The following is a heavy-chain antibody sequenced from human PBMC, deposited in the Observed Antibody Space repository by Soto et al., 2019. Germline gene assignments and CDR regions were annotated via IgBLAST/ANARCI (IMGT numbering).Heavy chain of an antibody. Sequence: GXXLKISCQTSGYNFTKYWISWVRQMPGKGLEWMGKIDPRDSYSNYSPSFRGHVTISVDKSISTAYLQWNSLKASDTAMYYCARHRPAYAVHHYGMDVWGKGTTVTVYS. CDR1: GYNFTKYW. D-gene: IGHD2-8*01. CDR3: ARHRPAYAVHHYGMDV. J-gene: IGHJ6*04. V-gene: IGHV5-10-1*01. CDR2: IDPRDSYS.